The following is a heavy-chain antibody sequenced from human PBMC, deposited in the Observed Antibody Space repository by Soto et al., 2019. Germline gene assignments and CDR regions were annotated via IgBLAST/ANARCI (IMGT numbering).Heavy chain of an antibody. CDR3: ARDLPIAAAGKGVDP. CDR2: IYYSGST. V-gene: IGHV4-30-4*01. Sequence: QVQLQESGPGLVKPSQTLSLTCTVSGGSISSGDYYWSWIRQPPGKGLEWIGYIYYSGSTYYNPSLKSRVTISVDTSKNQFSLKLSSVTAADMAVYYCARDLPIAAAGKGVDPWGQGTLVTVSS. D-gene: IGHD6-13*01. J-gene: IGHJ5*02. CDR1: GGSISSGDYY.